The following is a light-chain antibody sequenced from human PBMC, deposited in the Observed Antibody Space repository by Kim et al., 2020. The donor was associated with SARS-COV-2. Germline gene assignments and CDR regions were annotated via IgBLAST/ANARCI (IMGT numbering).Light chain of an antibody. V-gene: IGKV3-11*01. J-gene: IGKJ5*01. Sequence: LTPWERATLSCRASQIVSSYLAWYQQKPGQAPRLLIYDASNRATGIPARFSGSGSGTDFTLTISSLEPEDFAVYYCQQRSNWPITFGQGTRLEIK. CDR3: QQRSNWPIT. CDR2: DAS. CDR1: QIVSSY.